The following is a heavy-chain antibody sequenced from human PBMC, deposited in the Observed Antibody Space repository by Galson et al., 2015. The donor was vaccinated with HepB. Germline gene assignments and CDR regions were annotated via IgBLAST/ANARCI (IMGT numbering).Heavy chain of an antibody. CDR3: ASSNIAGAGYVMDV. D-gene: IGHD6-13*01. J-gene: IGHJ6*02. CDR2: TYYRSKWHG. V-gene: IGHV6-1*01. Sequence: CAISGDSVSSHSGIWNWIRQSPSRGLEWLGRTYYRSKWHGDFAASVKSRITISADTSKNQSSLQLNSVTPEDTAVYYCASSNIAGAGYVMDVWGQGTTVTVSS. CDR1: GDSVSSHSGI.